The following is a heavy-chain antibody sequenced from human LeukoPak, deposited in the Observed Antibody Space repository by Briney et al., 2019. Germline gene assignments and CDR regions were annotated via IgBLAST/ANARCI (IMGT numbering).Heavy chain of an antibody. V-gene: IGHV4-59*01. J-gene: IGHJ4*02. CDR2: LSMRGTT. D-gene: IGHD1-26*01. CDR3: TRNRGYYVNDY. Sequence: SETLSLTCTVSGASIRSSSWNWIRQPPGRGLEWIGYLSMRGTTNYNPSLKSRVTISADTSENQFSLKVSSVTAADTAVYYCTRNRGYYVNDYWGQGILVTVSS. CDR1: GASIRSSS.